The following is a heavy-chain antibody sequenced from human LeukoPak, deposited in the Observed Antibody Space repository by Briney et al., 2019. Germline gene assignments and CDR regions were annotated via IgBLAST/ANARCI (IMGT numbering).Heavy chain of an antibody. D-gene: IGHD3-10*01. CDR3: ARDMVRGVFDP. CDR1: GGSISSGGYY. Sequence: SQTLSLTCTVSGGSISSGGYYWSWIRQHPGKGLEWIGYIYYSGSTCYNPSLKSRVTISVDTSKNQFSLKLSSVTAADTAVYYCARDMVRGVFDPWGQGTLVTVSS. CDR2: IYYSGST. V-gene: IGHV4-31*03. J-gene: IGHJ5*02.